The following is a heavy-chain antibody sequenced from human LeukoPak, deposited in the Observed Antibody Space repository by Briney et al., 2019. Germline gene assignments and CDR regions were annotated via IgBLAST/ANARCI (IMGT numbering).Heavy chain of an antibody. CDR3: ARRSTSFINWFDP. D-gene: IGHD2-2*01. CDR2: IYSSGYT. CDR1: GGSMDNYY. Sequence: PSETLSLTCTVSGGSMDNYYWSWIRQPPGKGLEWIAYIYSSGYTNCNPSLKSRVTMSVDTSKNQFSLKLSSVTAADTAVYYCARRSTSFINWFDPWGQGTLVTVSS. J-gene: IGHJ5*02. V-gene: IGHV4-4*08.